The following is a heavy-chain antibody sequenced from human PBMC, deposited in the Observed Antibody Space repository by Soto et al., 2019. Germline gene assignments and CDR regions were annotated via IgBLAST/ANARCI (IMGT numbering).Heavy chain of an antibody. Sequence: QVKLVQSGAEEKKPGASVKVSCKASGYTFTSYAMHWVRQAPGQRLEWMGWINAGNGNTKYSQKCQGRVTITRDTAASTAYMELSSLRSEDTAVYYWARDRQQLNWFDPWGQGTLVTVSS. CDR2: INAGNGNT. V-gene: IGHV1-3*05. D-gene: IGHD6-13*01. CDR1: GYTFTSYA. J-gene: IGHJ5*02. CDR3: ARDRQQLNWFDP.